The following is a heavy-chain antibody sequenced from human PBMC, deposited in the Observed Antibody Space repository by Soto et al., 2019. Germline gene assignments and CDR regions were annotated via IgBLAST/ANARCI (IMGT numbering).Heavy chain of an antibody. CDR3: ASQLILEYYYYGMDV. Sequence: SETLSLTCAVYGGSFSGYYWSWIRQPPGKGLEWIGEINHSGSTNYNPSLKSRVTISVDTSKNQFSLKLSSVTAADTAVYYCASQLILEYYYYGMDVWGQGTTVTVSS. J-gene: IGHJ6*02. D-gene: IGHD2-15*01. CDR1: GGSFSGYY. V-gene: IGHV4-34*01. CDR2: INHSGST.